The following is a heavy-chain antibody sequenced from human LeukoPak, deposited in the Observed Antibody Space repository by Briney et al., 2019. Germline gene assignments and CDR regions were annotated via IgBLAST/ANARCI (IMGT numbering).Heavy chain of an antibody. CDR2: MYYRGST. Sequence: SETLSLTGTVSGGSISSSSYYWGWIRQSPGKGLEWIGSMYYRGSTYYNPSLKSRVTLSVDTPKNQFSLKLSSVTAADTAVYYCARHGRDGYNYGPVVYYWGQGTLVTVSS. J-gene: IGHJ4*02. CDR1: GGSISSSSYY. CDR3: ARHGRDGYNYGPVVYY. D-gene: IGHD5-24*01. V-gene: IGHV4-39*01.